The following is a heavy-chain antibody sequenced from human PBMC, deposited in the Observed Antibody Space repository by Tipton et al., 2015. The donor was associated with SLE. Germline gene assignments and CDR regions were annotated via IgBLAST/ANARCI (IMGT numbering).Heavy chain of an antibody. CDR2: IFYSGST. CDR1: GGSISSSTNY. J-gene: IGHJ4*02. D-gene: IGHD3-16*02. V-gene: IGHV4-39*07. CDR3: ATDNGMYDYLWGSYPRFDY. Sequence: TLSLTCTVSGGSISSSTNYYGGWLRQPPGKGLEWIGSIFYSGSTYYNPSLKSRVTISLDTSKNLFSLKLASVTAADTAMYYCATDNGMYDYLWGSYPRFDYWDQGTLVSVSS.